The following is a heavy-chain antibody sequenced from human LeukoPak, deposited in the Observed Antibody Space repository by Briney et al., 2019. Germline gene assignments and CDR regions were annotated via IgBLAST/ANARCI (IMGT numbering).Heavy chain of an antibody. CDR3: ARGFYGMDV. Sequence: GASVKVSCEASGYTFSGSYIYWARQAPGQRLEWMGWINPNSGDTHYAQNFQGRVTMTRDTSITTAYMELSSLRSGDTGVYYCARGFYGMDVWGQGTTVTVSS. CDR1: GYTFSGSY. J-gene: IGHJ6*02. V-gene: IGHV1-2*02. CDR2: INPNSGDT.